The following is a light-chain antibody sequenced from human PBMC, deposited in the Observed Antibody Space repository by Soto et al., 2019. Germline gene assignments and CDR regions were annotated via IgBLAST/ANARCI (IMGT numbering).Light chain of an antibody. Sequence: VLTQSRGTLPLSPGGSTTLSCRARQNINNNYLAWYQHQPGQAPRLLMYDASLRATGVPDRFSGSKSGTDFTLTITRLEPDDTAVYYCQQHGISHITFGQGTRLEIK. V-gene: IGKV3-20*01. CDR2: DAS. CDR1: QNINNNY. CDR3: QQHGISHIT. J-gene: IGKJ5*01.